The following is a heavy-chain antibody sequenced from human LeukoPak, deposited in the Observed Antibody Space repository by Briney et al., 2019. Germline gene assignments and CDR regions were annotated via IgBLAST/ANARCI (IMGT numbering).Heavy chain of an antibody. CDR2: INPSGGST. CDR3: ASSPGTAMVTYY. V-gene: IGHV1-46*01. D-gene: IGHD5-18*01. J-gene: IGHJ4*02. CDR1: GYTFTSYY. Sequence: ASVKVSCKASGYTFTSYYMHWVRQAPGQGLEWMGIINPSGGSTSYAQKFQGRVTMTRDTSTSTVYMEQSSLRSEDTAVYYCASSPGTAMVTYYWGQGTLVTVSS.